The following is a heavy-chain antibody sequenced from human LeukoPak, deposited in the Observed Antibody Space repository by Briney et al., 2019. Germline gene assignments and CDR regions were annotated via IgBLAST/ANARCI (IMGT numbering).Heavy chain of an antibody. Sequence: PGGSLRLSCAASGFIVSTNYVSWVRQAPGKGLEWVSVIYSGGSTYYADSVKGRFTISRDNPKNTLYLQMNNLRAEDTALYSCASHCTSASCYAYWGQGTLVAVSS. CDR3: ASHCTSASCYAY. J-gene: IGHJ4*02. D-gene: IGHD2-2*01. CDR2: IYSGGST. V-gene: IGHV3-66*01. CDR1: GFIVSTNY.